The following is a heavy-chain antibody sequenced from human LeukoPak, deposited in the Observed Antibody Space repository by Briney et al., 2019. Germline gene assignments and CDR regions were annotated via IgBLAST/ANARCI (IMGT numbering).Heavy chain of an antibody. D-gene: IGHD5-18*01. Sequence: SDTLSLTCAVYGGSFSDYSWSWIRQPPGKGLEWIGEINPSGGTNHNPSLMRRVTMSVDRSKKQISLRVSSVTAADTAVYYCARVGYRYSVNDWSRIGLGDYPTKYYYYMDVWRKGTTVTVSS. CDR1: GGSFSDYS. J-gene: IGHJ6*03. CDR3: ARVGYRYSVNDWSRIGLGDYPTKYYYYMDV. CDR2: INPSGGT. V-gene: IGHV4-34*01.